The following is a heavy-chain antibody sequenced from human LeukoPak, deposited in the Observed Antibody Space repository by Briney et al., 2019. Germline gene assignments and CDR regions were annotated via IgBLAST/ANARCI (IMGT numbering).Heavy chain of an antibody. D-gene: IGHD5-18*01. V-gene: IGHV4-34*01. CDR3: ARHTVDRTIDWFDP. Sequence: PSETLSLTCVVYGGSFSDNCWSWIRQPPGKGLEWIGSIYYSGSTYYNPSLKSRVAISVDTSKNQFSLKLSTVTAADTAVYYCARHTVDRTIDWFDPWGQGTLVTVSS. CDR2: IYYSGST. J-gene: IGHJ5*02. CDR1: GGSFSDNC.